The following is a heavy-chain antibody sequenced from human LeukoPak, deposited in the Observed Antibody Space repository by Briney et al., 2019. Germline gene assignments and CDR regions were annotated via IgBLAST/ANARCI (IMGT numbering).Heavy chain of an antibody. Sequence: ASVKASCKASGYTFTGYYMHWVRQAPGQGLEWMGWINPNSGGTNYAQKFQGRVTMTRDTSISTAYMELSRLRSDDTAVYYCARIVSGSYYDFDYWGQGTLVTVSS. CDR3: ARIVSGSYYDFDY. J-gene: IGHJ4*02. D-gene: IGHD3-10*01. CDR2: INPNSGGT. CDR1: GYTFTGYY. V-gene: IGHV1-2*02.